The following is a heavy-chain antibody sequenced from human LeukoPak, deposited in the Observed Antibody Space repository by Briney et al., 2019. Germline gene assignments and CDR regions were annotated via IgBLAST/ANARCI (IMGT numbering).Heavy chain of an antibody. J-gene: IGHJ4*02. Sequence: GGSLRLSCAASGFTFSDYYMSWIRQAPGKGLEWVGRIASKTDGGTTDYAAPVKGRFTISRDDSKNTLFLQMNSLKTEDTAVYYCTTGIRGDCGQGTLVTVSS. CDR1: GFTFSDYY. CDR2: IASKTDGGTT. CDR3: TTGIRGD. V-gene: IGHV3-15*04.